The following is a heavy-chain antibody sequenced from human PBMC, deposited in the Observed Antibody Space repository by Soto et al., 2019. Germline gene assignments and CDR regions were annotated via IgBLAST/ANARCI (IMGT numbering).Heavy chain of an antibody. Sequence: QVQLQESGPGLVKPSETLSLTCIVSGDSISNYYWSWIRQPPGKGLEWIGYIFYSGSSKYNLSLKSRITMSVDTSRNQFSLELSSVTAADTAVYYCARQKPWGYCGGDCPNWFDPWGQGTLVTVSS. J-gene: IGHJ5*02. V-gene: IGHV4-59*01. CDR3: ARQKPWGYCGGDCPNWFDP. CDR2: IFYSGSS. CDR1: GDSISNYY. D-gene: IGHD2-21*02.